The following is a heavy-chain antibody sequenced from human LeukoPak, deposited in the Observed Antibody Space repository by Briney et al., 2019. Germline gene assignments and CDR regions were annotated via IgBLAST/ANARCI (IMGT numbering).Heavy chain of an antibody. CDR3: AGGAAHSYGYFPDN. J-gene: IGHJ4*02. CDR2: ISTSSNTI. V-gene: IGHV3-48*02. Sequence: GGSLRLSCEGSGFIFSDYSMSWVRQAPGKGLEWLAFISTSSNTIYYADSVRGRFTVSRDNAKNSLYLQVNSLRDEDTATYFCAGGAAHSYGYFPDNWGRGILVVVSS. D-gene: IGHD5-18*01. CDR1: GFIFSDYS.